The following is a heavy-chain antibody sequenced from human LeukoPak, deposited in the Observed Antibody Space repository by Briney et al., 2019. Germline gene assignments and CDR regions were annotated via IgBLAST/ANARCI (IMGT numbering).Heavy chain of an antibody. CDR3: ARHGYCSGGSCYSWGYYYYMDV. Sequence: SETLSLTCTVSGGSISTSTYYWGWIRQPPGKGLEWIGSIYYSGHTYYNPSLKSRVTISVDTSKNQFSLKLSSVTAADTAVYYCARHGYCSGGSCYSWGYYYYMDVWGKGTTVTISS. CDR1: GGSISTSTYY. CDR2: IYYSGHT. V-gene: IGHV4-39*01. J-gene: IGHJ6*03. D-gene: IGHD2-15*01.